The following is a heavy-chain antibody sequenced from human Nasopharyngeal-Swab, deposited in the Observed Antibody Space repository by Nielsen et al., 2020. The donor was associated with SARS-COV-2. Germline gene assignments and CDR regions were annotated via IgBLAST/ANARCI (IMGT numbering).Heavy chain of an antibody. CDR1: GFTFSSYW. CDR2: IWYDGSNK. Sequence: GESLKISCAASGFTFSSYWMSWVRQAPGKGLEWVAVIWYDGSNKYYADSVKGRFTISRDNSKNTLYLQMNSLRAEDTAVYYCARGLDYGEHWYFDLWGRGTLVTVSS. J-gene: IGHJ2*01. CDR3: ARGLDYGEHWYFDL. V-gene: IGHV3-33*08. D-gene: IGHD4-17*01.